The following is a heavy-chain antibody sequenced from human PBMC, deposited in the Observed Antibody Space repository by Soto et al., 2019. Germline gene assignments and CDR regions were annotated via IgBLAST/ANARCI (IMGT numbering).Heavy chain of an antibody. CDR1: GYSFTSYW. J-gene: IGHJ6*02. CDR3: ARLLLVDTSGTPYYYYGMDV. CDR2: IDPSDSYT. V-gene: IGHV5-10-1*01. Sequence: RGESLKISCKGSGYSFTSYWISWVRQMPGKGLEWMGRIDPSDSYTNYSPSFQGHVTISADKSISTAYLQWSSLKASDTAMYYCARLLLVDTSGTPYYYYGMDVWGQGTKVTVSS. D-gene: IGHD5-18*01.